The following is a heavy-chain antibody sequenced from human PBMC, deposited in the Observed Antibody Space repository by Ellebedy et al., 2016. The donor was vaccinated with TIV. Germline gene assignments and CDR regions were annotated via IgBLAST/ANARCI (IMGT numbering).Heavy chain of an antibody. CDR3: ARTVGGYVRPYDY. CDR1: GYSFTSYW. D-gene: IGHD5-12*01. V-gene: IGHV5-51*01. CDR2: IYPGDSDT. Sequence: GESLKISXQGSGYSFTSYWIGWVCQMPGKGLEWMGIIYPGDSDTRYSPSFQGQVTISADKSISTAYLQWSSLKASDTAMYYCARTVGGYVRPYDYWGQGTLVTVSS. J-gene: IGHJ4*02.